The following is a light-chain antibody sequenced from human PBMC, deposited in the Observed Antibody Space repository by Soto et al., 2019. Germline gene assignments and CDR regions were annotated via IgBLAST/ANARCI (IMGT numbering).Light chain of an antibody. CDR3: QQLYIYPLS. CDR1: QGISTY. V-gene: IGKV1-9*01. CDR2: GAS. Sequence: DIQLTQSPSFLSASVGDRLTITCRASQGISTYLAWYQQKPGIAPEVLIYGASTLQSGVPSRFSGSGSGTEFTLTISSLQPEDFATYYCQQLYIYPLSFGPGTKVDIK. J-gene: IGKJ3*01.